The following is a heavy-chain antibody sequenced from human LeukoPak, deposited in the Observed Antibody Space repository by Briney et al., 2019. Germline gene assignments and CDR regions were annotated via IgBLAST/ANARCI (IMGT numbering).Heavy chain of an antibody. CDR2: IYNSGST. J-gene: IGHJ4*02. D-gene: IGHD1-26*01. Sequence: SETLSLTCTVSGGSISSYYWSWIRQFPGKGLEWIGYIYNSGSTNYNPSLKSRVTISVDTSKNQFSLKLSSVTAADTAVYYCARDWVGATGLYYFDYWGQGTLVTVSS. V-gene: IGHV4-59*12. CDR1: GGSISSYY. CDR3: ARDWVGATGLYYFDY.